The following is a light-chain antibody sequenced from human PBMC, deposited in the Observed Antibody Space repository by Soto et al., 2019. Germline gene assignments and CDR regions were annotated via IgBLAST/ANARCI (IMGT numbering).Light chain of an antibody. J-gene: IGKJ3*01. V-gene: IGKV3-20*01. Sequence: EIVLTQSPGTLSLSPGERATLSCRASQSVSDMYLAWYQQKPGQAPRLLIHASTRATGIPYRFSGSGCGTDFTLTISRLEPEDVGVYYCQHYGTSALFGPGTKVEIK. CDR2: AS. CDR1: QSVSDMY. CDR3: QHYGTSAL.